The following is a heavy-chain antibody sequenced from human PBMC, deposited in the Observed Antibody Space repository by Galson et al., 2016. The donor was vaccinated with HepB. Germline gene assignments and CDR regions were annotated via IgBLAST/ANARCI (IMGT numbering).Heavy chain of an antibody. CDR2: ISGSGHST. Sequence: SLRLSCAASGFTFSTYDMNWVRQAPGKGLEWVSSISGSGHSTYYADSVKGRFTISRDNSKNTLCLQMNSLRADDTAVYYWAKSGGDGYNHWYFDLWGRGTLVTVSS. V-gene: IGHV3-23*01. CDR3: AKSGGDGYNHWYFDL. J-gene: IGHJ2*01. D-gene: IGHD5-24*01. CDR1: GFTFSTYD.